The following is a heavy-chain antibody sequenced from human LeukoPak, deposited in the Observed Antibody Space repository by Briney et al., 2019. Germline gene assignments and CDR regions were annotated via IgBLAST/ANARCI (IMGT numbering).Heavy chain of an antibody. Sequence: GGSLRLSCAASGFTFSSYAMSWVRQAPGKGLECVSVIYGDGTTYFADSVKGRFTITRDTSKNTFYLQMNSLRSEDTAVYYCATDPVIRNGMNVWGQGTTVTLSS. CDR1: GFTFSSYA. CDR3: ATDPVIRNGMNV. D-gene: IGHD2/OR15-2a*01. J-gene: IGHJ6*02. CDR2: IYGDGTT. V-gene: IGHV3-66*02.